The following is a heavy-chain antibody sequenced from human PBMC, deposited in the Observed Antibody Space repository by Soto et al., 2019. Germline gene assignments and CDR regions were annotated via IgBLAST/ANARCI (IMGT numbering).Heavy chain of an antibody. J-gene: IGHJ3*02. Sequence: QVQLVESGGGVVQPGRSLRLSCAASGFTFSSYGMHWVRQAPGKGLEWVAGIWYDGSNKYYADSVKGRFTISRDNSKNTLYLQMNSLRAEDTAVYYCARGFVSRGWYDPPAFDIWGQGTMVTVSS. V-gene: IGHV3-33*01. CDR3: ARGFVSRGWYDPPAFDI. D-gene: IGHD6-19*01. CDR1: GFTFSSYG. CDR2: IWYDGSNK.